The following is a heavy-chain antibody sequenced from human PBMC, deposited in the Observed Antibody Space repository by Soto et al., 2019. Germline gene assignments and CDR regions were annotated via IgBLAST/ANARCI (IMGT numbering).Heavy chain of an antibody. CDR2: ISTSSGYI. CDR3: ARDAYRATTFTTDYSYYAMDV. D-gene: IGHD1-1*01. Sequence: EVQLVESGGGLVKPGGSLRLSCAASGFTFSGYTVNWVRQAPGKGLEWVSSISTSSGYIYYADSVKGRFTISRDNAKNSLYLQLTSLRAEDTAVYYCARDAYRATTFTTDYSYYAMDVWGQGTTVTVSS. CDR1: GFTFSGYT. J-gene: IGHJ6*02. V-gene: IGHV3-21*01.